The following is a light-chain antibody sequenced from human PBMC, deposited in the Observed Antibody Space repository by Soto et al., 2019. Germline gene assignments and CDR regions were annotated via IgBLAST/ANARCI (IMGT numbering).Light chain of an antibody. Sequence: EIVLTQSPGTLSLSPGERATLSCRASHSVSSSYLAWYQQKPGQAPRLLIYGASSRATGLPDRFSGSGSGTDFTLTISRLEPEEFAVYYCQQYGSSPPITFGQGTRLEIK. J-gene: IGKJ5*01. CDR1: HSVSSSY. V-gene: IGKV3-20*01. CDR3: QQYGSSPPIT. CDR2: GAS.